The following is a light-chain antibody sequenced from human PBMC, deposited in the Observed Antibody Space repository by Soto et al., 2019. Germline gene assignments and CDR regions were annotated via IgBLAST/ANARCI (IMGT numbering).Light chain of an antibody. CDR2: GAS. V-gene: IGKV3-15*01. J-gene: IGKJ4*01. CDR1: QSVSSN. CDR3: QQYNNWPLT. Sequence: EIVMTEAPATLNMSPGERATLSCRASQSVSSNLAWYQQKPGQAPRLLIYGASTRATGIPARFSGSGSGTEFTLTISSLQSEDFAVYYCQQYNNWPLTFGGGTKVDI.